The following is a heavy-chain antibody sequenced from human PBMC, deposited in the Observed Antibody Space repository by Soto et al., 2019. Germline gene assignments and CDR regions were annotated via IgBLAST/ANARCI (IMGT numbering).Heavy chain of an antibody. CDR2: IIPIFGTA. CDR1: GGTFSSYA. CDR3: ARSLKAARRVYYYGMDV. D-gene: IGHD6-6*01. V-gene: IGHV1-69*13. J-gene: IGHJ6*02. Sequence: SVKVSCKASGGTFSSYAISWVRQAPGQGLEWMGGIIPIFGTANYAQKFQGRVTITADESTSTAYMELSSLRSEDTAVYYCARSLKAARRVYYYGMDVWGQGTTVTVS.